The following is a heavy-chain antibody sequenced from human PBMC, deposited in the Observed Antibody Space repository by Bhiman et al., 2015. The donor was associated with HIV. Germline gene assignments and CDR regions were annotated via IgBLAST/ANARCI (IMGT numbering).Heavy chain of an antibody. V-gene: IGHV3-30*04. CDR1: GFTFSSYA. CDR3: ARGERGIAAAAYFDY. D-gene: IGHD6-13*01. Sequence: QVQLVESGGGVVQPGRSLRLSCAASGFTFSSYAMHWVRQAPGKGLEWVAVISYDGSNKYYADSVKGRFTISRDNSKNTLYLQMNSLRAEDTAVYYCARGERGIAAAAYFDYWGQGTLGHRLL. CDR2: ISYDGSNK. J-gene: IGHJ4*02.